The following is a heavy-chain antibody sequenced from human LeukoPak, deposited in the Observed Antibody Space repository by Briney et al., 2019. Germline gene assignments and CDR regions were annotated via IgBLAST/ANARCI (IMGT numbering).Heavy chain of an antibody. CDR1: GGSISSYY. CDR2: IHYSGST. J-gene: IGHJ4*02. V-gene: IGHV4-39*07. CDR3: ARSDAPVVRGAAIDY. Sequence: SETLSLTCTVSGGSISSYYWGWIRQPPGKGLEWIGGIHYSGSTYYNPSLKSRVTISVDTSKNQFSLKLTSVTAADTALYYCARSDAPVVRGAAIDYWGQGTLVTVSS. D-gene: IGHD3-10*01.